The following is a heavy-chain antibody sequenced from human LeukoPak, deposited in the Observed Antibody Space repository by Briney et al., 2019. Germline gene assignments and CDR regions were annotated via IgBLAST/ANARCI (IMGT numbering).Heavy chain of an antibody. J-gene: IGHJ3*02. D-gene: IGHD6-19*01. CDR1: GFTFSSYA. V-gene: IGHV3-23*01. Sequence: GGSLRLSCAASGFTFSSYAMSWVRQAPGKGLEWVSAISGSGGSTYYVDSVKGRFTISRDNSKNTLYLQMNSLRAEDTAVYYCAKDSGSGWKFDAFDIWGQGTMVTVSS. CDR2: ISGSGGST. CDR3: AKDSGSGWKFDAFDI.